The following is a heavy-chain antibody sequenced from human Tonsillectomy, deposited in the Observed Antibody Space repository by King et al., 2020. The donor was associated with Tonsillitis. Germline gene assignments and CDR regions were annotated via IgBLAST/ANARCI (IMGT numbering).Heavy chain of an antibody. Sequence: QLQESGLGLVKPSETLSLTCTVSGGSISGYYWSWIRQPPGQGLEWIGYIYSSGGTFYSPSLKSRVTISVDASKSQFSLKLTSGTAADTAVYYCARDRWGDLDYWGQGILVTVSS. CDR1: GGSISGYY. CDR3: ARDRWGDLDY. V-gene: IGHV4-59*01. D-gene: IGHD2-21*02. CDR2: IYSSGGT. J-gene: IGHJ4*02.